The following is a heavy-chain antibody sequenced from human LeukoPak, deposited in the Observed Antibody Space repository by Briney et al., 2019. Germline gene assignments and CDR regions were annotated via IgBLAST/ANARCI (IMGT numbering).Heavy chain of an antibody. J-gene: IGHJ4*02. Sequence: SETLSLTCTVSGVSISSSNSYWGWIRQPPGKGLEWIGEINHSGSTNYNPSLKSRVTISVDTSKNQFSLKLSSVTAADTAVYYCARGRGYSYGKGFYFDYWGQGTLVTVSS. CDR3: ARGRGYSYGKGFYFDY. V-gene: IGHV4-39*07. CDR2: INHSGST. CDR1: GVSISSSNSY. D-gene: IGHD5-18*01.